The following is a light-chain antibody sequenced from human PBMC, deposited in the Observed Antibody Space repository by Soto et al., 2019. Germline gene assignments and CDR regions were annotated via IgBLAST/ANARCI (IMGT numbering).Light chain of an antibody. CDR1: SXDVGGYNF. CDR3: LSFTSSRILV. Sequence: QSALTQPASVSGSPGQSITISCTGTSXDVGGYNFVSWYQQHPGKTPKLMIYEVTNRPSGVSDRFSGSRSGNTASLTISGLQAEDEAEYYCLSFTSSRILVFGTGTKVTVL. J-gene: IGLJ1*01. V-gene: IGLV2-14*01. CDR2: EVT.